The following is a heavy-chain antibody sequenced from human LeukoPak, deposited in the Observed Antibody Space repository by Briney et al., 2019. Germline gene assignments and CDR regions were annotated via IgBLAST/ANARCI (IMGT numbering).Heavy chain of an antibody. CDR3: ARANDFWSGSSGDY. CDR1: VYTFTSYG. CDR2: ISAYNGNT. Sequence: ASVKDSCKASVYTFTSYGISWVRQAPGQGLEWMGWISAYNGNTNYAQKLQGRVTMTTDTSTSTAYMELRSLRSDDTAVYYCARANDFWSGSSGDYWGQGTLVTVSS. V-gene: IGHV1-18*01. D-gene: IGHD3-3*01. J-gene: IGHJ4*02.